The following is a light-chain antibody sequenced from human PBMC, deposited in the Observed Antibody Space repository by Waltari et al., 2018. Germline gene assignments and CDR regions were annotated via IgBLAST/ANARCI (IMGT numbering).Light chain of an antibody. J-gene: IGKJ3*01. CDR2: AAS. CDR1: QGISSY. V-gene: IGKV1-9*01. CDR3: QQVSS. Sequence: DIQLTQSPSFLSASVGDRVTITCRASQGISSYLAWYQQKPGKAPKLLIYAASTLQSGVPSRFSGSGSGTEFTLTISSLQPEDFATYCCQQVSSFGPGTKVDIK.